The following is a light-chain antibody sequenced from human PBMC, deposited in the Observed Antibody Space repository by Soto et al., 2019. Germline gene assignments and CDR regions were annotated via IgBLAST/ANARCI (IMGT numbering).Light chain of an antibody. V-gene: IGLV2-14*01. CDR3: CSYTSSGTYV. Sequence: LTQPASVSGSPGQSTTISCTGTSSDVGNYKYVSWYQQHPGKAPKLMIYEVSNRPSGVSNRFSGSKSGNTASLTISGLQAEDETDYYCCSYTSSGTYVFGTGTKVTVL. J-gene: IGLJ1*01. CDR2: EVS. CDR1: SSDVGNYKY.